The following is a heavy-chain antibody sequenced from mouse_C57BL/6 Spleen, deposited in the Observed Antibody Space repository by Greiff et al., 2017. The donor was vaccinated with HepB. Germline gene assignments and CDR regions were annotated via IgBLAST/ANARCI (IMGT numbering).Heavy chain of an antibody. CDR2: INPNYGTT. V-gene: IGHV1-39*01. J-gene: IGHJ1*03. Sequence: VQLQQSGPELVKPGASVKISCKASGYSFTDYNMNWVKQSNGKRLEWIGVINPNYGTTSYNQKFKGKATFTVDQSSSTAYMQLNSLTSADAAVYYYARDYYEGYFDVWGTGTTLTVSS. CDR1: GYSFTDYN. D-gene: IGHD1-1*01. CDR3: ARDYYEGYFDV.